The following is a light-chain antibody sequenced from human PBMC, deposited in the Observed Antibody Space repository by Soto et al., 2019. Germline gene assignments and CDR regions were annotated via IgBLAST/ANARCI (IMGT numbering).Light chain of an antibody. V-gene: IGKV1-5*01. J-gene: IGKJ1*01. Sequence: DTQMTQSPSTLSASVGDRVTITCRASQSVSMWLAWYQQKPGKTPRLLIYAASNLESAVPSRFSGSGSGTKFTLTINGLQPEDAATYYCQQYNTYLTWTFGQGTKVDIK. CDR2: AAS. CDR1: QSVSMW. CDR3: QQYNTYLTWT.